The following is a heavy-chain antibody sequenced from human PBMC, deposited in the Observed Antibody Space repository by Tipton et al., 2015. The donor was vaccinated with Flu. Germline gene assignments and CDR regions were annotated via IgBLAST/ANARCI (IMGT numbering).Heavy chain of an antibody. CDR2: ISTSGST. J-gene: IGHJ3*02. V-gene: IGHV4-4*07. CDR1: GGSTSTSY. D-gene: IGHD5-12*01. Sequence: TLSLTCTVSGGSTSTSYWSWIRQPAGKGLEWIGRISTSGSTNYNASLESRVTLSRDTSKNHISLRLTSATAADTALYYCARDLRGYSGYTGGDAFDMWGRGIMVFVSS. CDR3: ARDLRGYSGYTGGDAFDM.